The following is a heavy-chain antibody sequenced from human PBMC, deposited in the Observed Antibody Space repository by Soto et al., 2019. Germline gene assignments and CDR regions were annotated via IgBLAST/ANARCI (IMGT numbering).Heavy chain of an antibody. CDR1: GGTFSNYA. V-gene: IGHV1-69*12. D-gene: IGHD6-6*01. Sequence: QVQLVQSGAEVKKPGSSMKLSCTASGGTFSNYALNWVRQAPGQGLEWMGEIIPLFGTTRYVQKFKGRVTFIADESTTTVYMELSRLRSEDTAVYYCAKSRPPKGYNWFDPWGQGTLVTVSS. J-gene: IGHJ5*02. CDR2: IIPLFGTT. CDR3: AKSRPPKGYNWFDP.